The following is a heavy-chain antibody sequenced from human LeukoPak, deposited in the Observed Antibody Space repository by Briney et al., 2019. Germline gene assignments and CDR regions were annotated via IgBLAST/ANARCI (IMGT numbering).Heavy chain of an antibody. CDR2: ISYDGSNE. Sequence: GGSLRLSCAASGFTFSSYVMHWVRQAPGKGLEWVAIISYDGSNEYYADSVKGRFTISRDNSKNTLYLQMNSLRAEDTAVYYCAGEDRWGQGTLVTVSS. J-gene: IGHJ4*02. V-gene: IGHV3-30*04. D-gene: IGHD2-15*01. CDR3: AGEDR. CDR1: GFTFSSYV.